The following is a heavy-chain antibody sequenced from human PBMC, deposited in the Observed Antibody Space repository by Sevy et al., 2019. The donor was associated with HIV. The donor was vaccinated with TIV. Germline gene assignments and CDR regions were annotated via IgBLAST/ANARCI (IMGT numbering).Heavy chain of an antibody. D-gene: IGHD2-2*02. CDR3: ARVLLGYCSSTSCYNYYYYGMDV. CDR2: ISYDGSNK. Sequence: GGSLRLSCAASGFTFSSYAMHWVRQAPGKGLEWVAVISYDGSNKYYADSVKGRFTISRDNPKNTLYLQMNSLRAEDTAVYYCARVLLGYCSSTSCYNYYYYGMDVWGQGTTVTVSS. J-gene: IGHJ6*02. CDR1: GFTFSSYA. V-gene: IGHV3-30*04.